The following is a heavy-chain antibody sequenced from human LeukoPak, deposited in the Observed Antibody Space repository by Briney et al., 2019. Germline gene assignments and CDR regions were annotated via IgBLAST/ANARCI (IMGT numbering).Heavy chain of an antibody. Sequence: KSGGSLRLSCAASGFSFSSYGMSWVRQAPGKGLEWVSSISSSSSYIYYADSVKGRFTISRDNAKNSLYLQMNSLRAEDTAVYYCAKDLSRRYGDYGGFDYWGQGTLVTVSS. D-gene: IGHD4-17*01. J-gene: IGHJ4*02. CDR3: AKDLSRRYGDYGGFDY. V-gene: IGHV3-21*04. CDR1: GFSFSSYG. CDR2: ISSSSSYI.